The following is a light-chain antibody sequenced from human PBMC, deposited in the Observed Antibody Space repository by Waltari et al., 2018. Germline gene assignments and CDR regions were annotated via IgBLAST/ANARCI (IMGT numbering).Light chain of an antibody. CDR2: DAS. CDR1: QDIGNS. J-gene: IGKJ4*01. CDR3: QQYDNVVLLA. Sequence: DIQLTQSPPSLSASVGDRVTITCQASQDIGNSLNWFQQKPGKAPNLLIYDASNLETGVPSRCSGSGSGTLFTFTISSLQPEDIATYYCQQYDNVVLLAFGGGTKVNIK. V-gene: IGKV1-33*01.